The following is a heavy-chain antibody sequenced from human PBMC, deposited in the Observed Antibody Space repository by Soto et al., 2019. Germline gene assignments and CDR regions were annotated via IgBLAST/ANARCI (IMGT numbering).Heavy chain of an antibody. Sequence: PSETLSLTCSVSGGSISSNIYYWAWIRQPPGKGLEWIGTISYRGTTSYNPSLKGRVTTSVDTSKNHFSLKLTSVTAADTAVYYCARDHCSGGSCYSGVDPWGQGTRVTVSS. CDR3: ARDHCSGGSCYSGVDP. D-gene: IGHD2-15*01. CDR1: GGSISSNIYY. J-gene: IGHJ5*02. CDR2: ISYRGTT. V-gene: IGHV4-39*02.